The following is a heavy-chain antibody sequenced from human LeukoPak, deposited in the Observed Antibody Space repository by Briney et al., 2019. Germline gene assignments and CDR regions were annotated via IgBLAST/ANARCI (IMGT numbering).Heavy chain of an antibody. CDR1: GFTFSSYG. CDR2: ISYDGSNK. CDR3: AKDRVAGTYYYYGMDV. D-gene: IGHD6-19*01. Sequence: PGGSLRLSCAASGFTFSSYGMHWVRQAPGKGLEWVAVISYDGSNKYYADSVKGRFTISRDNSKNTLYLQMNSPRAEDTAVYYCAKDRVAGTYYYYGMDVWGQGTTVTVSS. J-gene: IGHJ6*02. V-gene: IGHV3-30*18.